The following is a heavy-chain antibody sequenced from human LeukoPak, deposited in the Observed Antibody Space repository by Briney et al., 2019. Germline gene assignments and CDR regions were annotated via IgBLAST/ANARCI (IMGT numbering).Heavy chain of an antibody. V-gene: IGHV3-23*01. CDR3: AKVSDLAFLGNYYFDY. CDR1: GFTFSSYA. D-gene: IGHD7-27*01. Sequence: GGSLRLSCAASGFTFSSYAMSWVRQAPGKGLEWVSAISGSGGSTHYADSVKGRFTISRDNSKNTLYLQMNSLRAEDTAIYYCAKVSDLAFLGNYYFDYWGQGTLVTVSS. J-gene: IGHJ4*02. CDR2: ISGSGGST.